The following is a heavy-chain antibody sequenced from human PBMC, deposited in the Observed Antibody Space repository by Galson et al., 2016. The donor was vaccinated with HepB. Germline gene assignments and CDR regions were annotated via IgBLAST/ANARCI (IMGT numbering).Heavy chain of an antibody. V-gene: IGHV5-51*01. CDR2: IYPGDSTA. J-gene: IGHJ1*01. CDR3: AREEFFQF. D-gene: IGHD3-10*01. Sequence: QSGAEVKRPGESLKISCQCSGYSFTIYWIAWVRQMPGKGLEWMAVIYPGDSTARYGPSFQGQVTMSVDKSINTAYLELTSLKASDTAMYFCAREEFFQFWGQGTLVTVSS. CDR1: GYSFTIYW.